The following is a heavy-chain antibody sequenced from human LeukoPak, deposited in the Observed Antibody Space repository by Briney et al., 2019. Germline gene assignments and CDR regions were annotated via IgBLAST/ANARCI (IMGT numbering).Heavy chain of an antibody. V-gene: IGHV4-34*01. Sequence: PSETLSLTCAVYGGSFSGYYWGWIRQPPGKGLEWIGSIYHSGSTYYNPSLKSRVTISVDTSKNQFSLKLSSVTAADTAVYYCARDSSSQGLGATIFGVVIRRFDYWGQGTLVTVSS. CDR3: ARDSSSQGLGATIFGVVIRRFDY. CDR2: IYHSGST. D-gene: IGHD3-3*01. CDR1: GGSFSGYY. J-gene: IGHJ4*02.